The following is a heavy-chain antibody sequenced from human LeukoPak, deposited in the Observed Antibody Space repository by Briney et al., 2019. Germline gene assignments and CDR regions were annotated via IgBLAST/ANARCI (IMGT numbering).Heavy chain of an antibody. Sequence: PSETLSLTCTVSGDSLSSYYWSWIRQPPGKGLEWIGNIYYSGSTNYNPSLKSRVTISVDRSKNHFSLKLSSVTAADTAVYYCARADSSGYEHFDYWGQGTLVTVPS. D-gene: IGHD3-22*01. CDR3: ARADSSGYEHFDY. V-gene: IGHV4-59*01. J-gene: IGHJ4*02. CDR1: GDSLSSYY. CDR2: IYYSGST.